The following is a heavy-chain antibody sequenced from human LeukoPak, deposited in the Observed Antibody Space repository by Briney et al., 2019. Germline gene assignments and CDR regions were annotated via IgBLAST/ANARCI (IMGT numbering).Heavy chain of an antibody. V-gene: IGHV3-23*01. CDR2: ISGGATST. CDR3: MKNRFQGIIRDLDY. J-gene: IGHJ4*02. CDR1: GFTFSSYA. Sequence: GGSLRLSCAASGFTFSSYAMSWVRQAPGKGLEWVSVISGGATSTYYADSVKGRFSVSRDKSKMLYLQMNSLRAEDTAVYYCMKNRFQGIIRDLDYWGQGALVTVSS. D-gene: IGHD3-10*01.